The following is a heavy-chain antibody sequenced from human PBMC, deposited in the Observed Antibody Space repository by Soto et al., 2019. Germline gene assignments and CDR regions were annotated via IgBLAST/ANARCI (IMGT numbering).Heavy chain of an antibody. CDR3: ASEIRIVVTIWAFDD. Sequence: QVQLVESGGGVVQPGRSLRLSCAASGFTFSSYGMHWVRQAPGKGLEWVAVIWYDGSNKYYADSVKGRFTISRDNSKNTLYLQMNSMRAEDTAVYYCASEIRIVVTIWAFDDWGQGTLVTVSS. CDR2: IWYDGSNK. CDR1: GFTFSSYG. J-gene: IGHJ4*02. V-gene: IGHV3-33*01. D-gene: IGHD5-12*01.